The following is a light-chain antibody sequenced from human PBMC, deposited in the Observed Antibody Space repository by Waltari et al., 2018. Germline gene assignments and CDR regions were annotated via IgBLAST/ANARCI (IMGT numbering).Light chain of an antibody. J-gene: IGKJ2*02. Sequence: IQMTQSPSSLSVSVGDRVTITCRARQSISRYLNWYQQKPGTAPKLLISGASSLQSGVPSRFSGGGSGTDFTLTISSLQPEDFATYYCQQSFSTLWTFGQGTKVEI. CDR3: QQSFSTLWT. CDR2: GAS. V-gene: IGKV1-39*01. CDR1: QSISRY.